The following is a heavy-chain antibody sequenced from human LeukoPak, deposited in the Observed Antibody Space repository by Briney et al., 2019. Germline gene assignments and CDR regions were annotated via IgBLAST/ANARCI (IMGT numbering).Heavy chain of an antibody. CDR1: GGTFSSYA. CDR2: IIPIFGTA. J-gene: IGHJ4*02. CDR3: AVTYCDFWSGLSFDY. Sequence: SVKVSCKASGGTFSSYAISWVRQAPGQGLEWMGRIIPIFGTANYAQKFQGRVTITADESTSTAYMEPSSLRSEDTAAYYCAVTYCDFWSGLSFDYWGQGTLVTVSS. V-gene: IGHV1-69*13. D-gene: IGHD3-3*01.